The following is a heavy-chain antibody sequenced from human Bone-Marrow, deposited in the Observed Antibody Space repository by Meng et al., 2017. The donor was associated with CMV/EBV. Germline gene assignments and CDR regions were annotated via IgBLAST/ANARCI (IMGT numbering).Heavy chain of an antibody. D-gene: IGHD2-2*01. CDR3: ARQVVPALPFDN. Sequence: LSLTCAASGFAFGDYGMHWVRQSPGRGLEWVAFIRSGGLDKFYAGSVSGRFTVSRDNSKNTLYLQMNSLRAEDTAVYYCARQVVPALPFDNWGQGTLVTVSS. V-gene: IGHV3-30*02. CDR1: GFAFGDYG. J-gene: IGHJ4*02. CDR2: IRSGGLDK.